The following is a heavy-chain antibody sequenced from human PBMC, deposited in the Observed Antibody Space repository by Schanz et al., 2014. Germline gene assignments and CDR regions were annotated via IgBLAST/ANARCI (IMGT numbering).Heavy chain of an antibody. CDR1: GFTFSSYA. CDR3: AKDISDTSGKDDY. V-gene: IGHV3-23*01. Sequence: EVQLLESGGGLVQPGGSLRLSCAASGFTFSSYAMSWVRQAPGKGLEWVSAISGSGGSTYYADSVKGRFTISRDNSKNTLFLQMNSLRVEDSAIYYCAKDISDTSGKDDYWGQGTLVTASS. CDR2: ISGSGGST. J-gene: IGHJ4*02. D-gene: IGHD3-22*01.